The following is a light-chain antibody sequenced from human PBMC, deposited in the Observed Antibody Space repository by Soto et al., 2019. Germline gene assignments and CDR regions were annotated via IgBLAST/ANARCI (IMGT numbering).Light chain of an antibody. J-gene: IGKJ4*01. CDR3: QQSYSTPQLT. CDR1: QSISSY. CDR2: AAS. V-gene: IGKV1-39*01. Sequence: DIQMTQSPSSLSASVGDRVTITCRASQSISSYLNWYQHKPGKAPKLLIYAASSLQSGVPSRFSGSGSGTDFTLTISSLQPEDFANYYCQQSYSTPQLTFGGGTKVEIK.